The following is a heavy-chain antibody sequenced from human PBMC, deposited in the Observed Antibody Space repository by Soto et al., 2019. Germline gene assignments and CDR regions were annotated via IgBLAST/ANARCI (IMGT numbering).Heavy chain of an antibody. D-gene: IGHD3-22*01. CDR1: GGTFSSYA. CDR2: IIPIFGTA. J-gene: IGHJ6*02. CDR3: ARAGYYYDSKPPNYYGMDV. V-gene: IGHV1-69*13. Sequence: SVKVSCKASGGTFSSYAISWVRQAPGQGLEWMGGIIPIFGTANYAQKFQGRVTITADESTSTAYMELSSLRSEDTAVYYCARAGYYYDSKPPNYYGMDVWGQGTTVTVSS.